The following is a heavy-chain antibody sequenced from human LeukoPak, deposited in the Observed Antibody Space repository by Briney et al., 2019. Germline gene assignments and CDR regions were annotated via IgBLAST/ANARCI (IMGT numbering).Heavy chain of an antibody. D-gene: IGHD3-10*01. CDR1: GYSFTSYW. CDR3: ARRSGTSRWGFDY. J-gene: IGHJ4*02. CDR2: IYPGDSDT. Sequence: GESLQISCKGSGYSFTSYWIGWVRQVPGKGLEWMGIIYPGDSDTRYSPSFQGQVIISADKSISTAYLQWSSLKASDTAMYYCARRSGTSRWGFDYWGQGTLVTVSS. V-gene: IGHV5-51*01.